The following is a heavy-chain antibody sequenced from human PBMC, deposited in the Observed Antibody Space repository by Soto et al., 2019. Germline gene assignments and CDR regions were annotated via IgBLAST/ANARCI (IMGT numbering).Heavy chain of an antibody. V-gene: IGHV3-23*01. Sequence: PGGSLRLSCAASGFTFSSYAMSWVRQAPGKGLEWVSAISGSGGSTYYADSVKGRFTISRDNSKNTLYLQMNSLRAEDTAVYYCAKMDDFWSGTTNWFDPWGQGTLVTVSS. CDR3: AKMDDFWSGTTNWFDP. J-gene: IGHJ5*02. CDR2: ISGSGGST. D-gene: IGHD3-3*01. CDR1: GFTFSSYA.